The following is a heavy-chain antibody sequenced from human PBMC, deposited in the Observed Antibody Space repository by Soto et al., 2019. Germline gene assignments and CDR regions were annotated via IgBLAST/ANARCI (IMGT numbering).Heavy chain of an antibody. Sequence: PGGSLRLSCAASGFTFTSYAMHWVRQAPGKGLEWVAVISYDGSNKYYADSVKGRFTISRDNSKNTLYLQMNSLRAEDMAVYYCARATGYLGYCSGGSCYHAEYFQHWGQGTLVTVSS. D-gene: IGHD2-15*01. CDR3: ARATGYLGYCSGGSCYHAEYFQH. J-gene: IGHJ1*01. V-gene: IGHV3-30-3*01. CDR2: ISYDGSNK. CDR1: GFTFTSYA.